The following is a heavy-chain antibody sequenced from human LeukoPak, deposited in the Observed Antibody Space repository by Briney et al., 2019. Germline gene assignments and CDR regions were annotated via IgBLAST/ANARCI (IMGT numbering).Heavy chain of an antibody. CDR3: VVTTRGCWFDP. D-gene: IGHD4-11*01. V-gene: IGHV3-7*03. Sequence: GGSLRLSCEGSAFIFSGHWMNWARQAPGKGLEWVANIKQDGSEKYYVDSVKGRFTISRDNAKNSLYLQMNSLRAEDTAVYYCVVTTRGCWFDPWGQGTLVTVSS. CDR2: IKQDGSEK. J-gene: IGHJ5*02. CDR1: AFIFSGHW.